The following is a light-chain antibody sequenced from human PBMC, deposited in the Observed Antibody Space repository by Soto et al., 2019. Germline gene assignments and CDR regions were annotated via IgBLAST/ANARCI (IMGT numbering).Light chain of an antibody. V-gene: IGKV1-16*02. CDR3: QQYNTYPLT. J-gene: IGKJ4*01. CDR1: QAINNK. Sequence: DIQMTQSPSALSASVGDRVTITCRASQAINNKLAWFQQKPGKAHKSLIYGASNLHSGVPSKFTGSGSGTTFTLTISSLQPEDFATYFCQQYNTYPLTFGGGTKVEI. CDR2: GAS.